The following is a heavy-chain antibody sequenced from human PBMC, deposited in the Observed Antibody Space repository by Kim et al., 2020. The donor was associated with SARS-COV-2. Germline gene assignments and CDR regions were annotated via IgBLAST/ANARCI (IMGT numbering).Heavy chain of an antibody. CDR3: ASIYYNGRDY. V-gene: IGHV3-72*01. D-gene: IGHD3-10*01. CDR2: IRNKANGYTT. CDR1: GFAFSDHY. J-gene: IGHJ4*02. Sequence: GGSLRLSCAASGFAFSDHYMDWVRQAPGKGLEWVGRIRNKANGYTTEYAASAKGRFTISRDDSTNSLYIQMTSLKNEDMAVYYCASIYYNGRDYWGQGT.